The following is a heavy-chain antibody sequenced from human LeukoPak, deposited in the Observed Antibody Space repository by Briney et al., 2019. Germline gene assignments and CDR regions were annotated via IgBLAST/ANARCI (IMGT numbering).Heavy chain of an antibody. D-gene: IGHD6-19*01. J-gene: IGHJ6*02. CDR2: INHSGST. V-gene: IGHV4-34*01. Sequence: SETLSLTRAVYGGSFSGYYWSWIRQPPGKGLEWIGEINHSGSTNYNPSLKSRVTISVDTSKNQFSLKLSSVTAADTAVYYCARGGGSGWYPHYYYGMDVWGQGTTVTVSS. CDR3: ARGGGSGWYPHYYYGMDV. CDR1: GGSFSGYY.